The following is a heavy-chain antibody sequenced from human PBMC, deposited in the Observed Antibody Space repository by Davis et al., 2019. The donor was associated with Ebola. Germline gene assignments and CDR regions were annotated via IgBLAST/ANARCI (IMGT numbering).Heavy chain of an antibody. CDR1: GFTFSDYY. D-gene: IGHD2-2*02. J-gene: IGHJ6*02. Sequence: GGSLRLSCAASGFTFSDYYMSWIRQAPGKGLEWVSYISSSGSTIYYADSVKGRFTISRDNSKDTLYLQMNSLRVDDTAVYYCAKLGCTSSSCYTGNFYYYYGMDVWGQGTTVTVSS. V-gene: IGHV3-11*01. CDR3: AKLGCTSSSCYTGNFYYYYGMDV. CDR2: ISSSGSTI.